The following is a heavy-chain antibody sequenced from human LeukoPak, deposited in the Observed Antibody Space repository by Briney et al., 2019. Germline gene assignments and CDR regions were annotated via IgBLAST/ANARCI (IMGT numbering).Heavy chain of an antibody. V-gene: IGHV1-2*02. CDR1: GYTFTGYY. Sequence: ASVKVSCKASGYTFTGYYMHWVRQAPGQGLEWMGWINPNSGGTNYAQKFQGRVTMTRDTSISTAYMALSRLRSDDTAVYYCARVGFDLTGPHDAFDIWGQGTMVTVSS. CDR3: ARVGFDLTGPHDAFDI. CDR2: INPNSGGT. D-gene: IGHD3-9*01. J-gene: IGHJ3*02.